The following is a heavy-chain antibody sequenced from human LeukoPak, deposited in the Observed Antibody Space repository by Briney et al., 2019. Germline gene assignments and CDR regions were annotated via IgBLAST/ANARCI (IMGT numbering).Heavy chain of an antibody. CDR3: ARHEKLGQFDY. V-gene: IGHV4-59*08. D-gene: IGHD3-10*01. Sequence: SSETLSLTCTVSSGSISIYYWSWLRQPPGKGLEWIGYVYYSGSANYNPSLKSRVTISVDTSKNQFSLKLSSVTAADTAVYYCARHEKLGQFDYWGQGTLVTVSS. CDR1: SGSISIYY. J-gene: IGHJ4*02. CDR2: VYYSGSA.